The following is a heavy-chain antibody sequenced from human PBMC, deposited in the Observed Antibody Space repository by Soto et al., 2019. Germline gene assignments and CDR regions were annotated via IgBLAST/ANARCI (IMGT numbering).Heavy chain of an antibody. D-gene: IGHD3-22*01. CDR1: GFTFSSYG. V-gene: IGHV3-33*01. CDR2: IWYDGSNK. Sequence: QVQLVESGGGVVQPGRSLRLSCAASGFTFSSYGMHWVRQAPGKGLEWVAVIWYDGSNKYYADSVKGRFTISRDNSKNTLYMQMNSLRAEDTAVYYCARDDYYDSSGYPDYWGQGTLVTASS. J-gene: IGHJ4*02. CDR3: ARDDYYDSSGYPDY.